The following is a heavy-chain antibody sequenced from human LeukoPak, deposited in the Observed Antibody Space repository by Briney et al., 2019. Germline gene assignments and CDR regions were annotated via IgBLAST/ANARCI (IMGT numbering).Heavy chain of an antibody. CDR2: IYYSGST. Sequence: SETLSLTCTVSGVSISSGDYYWSWIRQPPGKGLEWIGYIYYSGSTYYNPSLKSRVTISVDTSKNQFSLKLSSVTAADTAVYYCARDGPTTVTTEWYYYGMDVWGQGTTVTVSS. J-gene: IGHJ6*02. CDR3: ARDGPTTVTTEWYYYGMDV. CDR1: GVSISSGDYY. D-gene: IGHD4-17*01. V-gene: IGHV4-30-4*01.